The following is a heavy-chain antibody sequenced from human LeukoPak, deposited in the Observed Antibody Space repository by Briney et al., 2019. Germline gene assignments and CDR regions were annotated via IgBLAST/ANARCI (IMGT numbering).Heavy chain of an antibody. CDR3: ARDGVAYYYYYGMDV. D-gene: IGHD2-15*01. CDR2: TSYDGSNK. CDR1: GFTFSSYV. J-gene: IGHJ6*02. V-gene: IGHV3-30-3*01. Sequence: GGSLRLSCAASGFTFSSYVMHWVRQAPGRGLEWVAFTSYDGSNKYYADSVKGRFTISRDNSKNTLYLQMNSLRDEDTAMYYCARDGVAYYYYYGMDVWGQGTTVTVSS.